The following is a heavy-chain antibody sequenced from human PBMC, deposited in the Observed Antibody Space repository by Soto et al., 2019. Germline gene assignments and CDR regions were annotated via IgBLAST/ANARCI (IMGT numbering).Heavy chain of an antibody. CDR1: GYTFTSYD. V-gene: IGHV1-8*01. J-gene: IGHJ6*02. CDR3: AKDGAPSGSYYGYYYYGMDV. Sequence: ASVKVSCKASGYTFTSYDINWVRQATGQGLEWMGWMNPNSGNTGYAQKFQGRVTMTKNTLYLQMNSLRAEDTAVYYCAKDGAPSGSYYGYYYYGMDVWGQGTTVTVSS. CDR2: MNPNSGNT. D-gene: IGHD1-26*01.